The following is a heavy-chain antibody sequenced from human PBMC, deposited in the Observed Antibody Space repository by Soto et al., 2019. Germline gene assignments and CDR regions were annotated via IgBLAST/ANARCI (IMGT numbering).Heavy chain of an antibody. CDR2: FYPGDSTS. V-gene: IGHV5-51*01. D-gene: IGHD2-15*01. CDR3: ARIIGYCRNNDCSWTFDV. J-gene: IGHJ3*01. CDR1: GYSFISYW. Sequence: GESLKISCKTSGYSFISYWVAWVRQLPGKGLEWMGTFYPGDSTSTYSPSFQGQVTISVDTSITTAYLQLNSLKASDTAMYYCARIIGYCRNNDCSWTFDVWGQGTMVTVS.